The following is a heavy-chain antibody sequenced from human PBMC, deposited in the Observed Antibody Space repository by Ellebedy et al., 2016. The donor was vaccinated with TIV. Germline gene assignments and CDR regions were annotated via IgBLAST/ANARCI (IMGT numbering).Heavy chain of an antibody. CDR3: AKWSGTYDY. V-gene: IGHV3-30-3*01. CDR1: GFAFSSYG. CDR2: ISDDGSNK. Sequence: GESLKISXAASGFAFSSYGMHWVRQAPGKGLEWVSFISDDGSNKYYPDSVKGRFTISRDNSKNTLFLQMNSLRTEDTALYYCAKWSGTYDYWGQGTLVTVSS. J-gene: IGHJ4*02. D-gene: IGHD1-26*01.